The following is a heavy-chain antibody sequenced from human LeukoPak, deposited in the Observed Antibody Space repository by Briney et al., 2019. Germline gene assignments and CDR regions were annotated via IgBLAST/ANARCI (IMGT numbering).Heavy chain of an antibody. V-gene: IGHV1-46*01. CDR1: GYTFTSYY. J-gene: IGHJ3*02. CDR2: INPSGGST. CDR3: ASLQGAMATGPHDAFDI. D-gene: IGHD5-18*01. Sequence: ASVKVSCKASGYTFTSYYMHWVRQAPGQGLEWMGIINPSGGSTSYAQKFQGRVTMTRDTSTSTVYMELSSLRSEDTAVYYCASLQGAMATGPHDAFDIWGQGIMVTVSS.